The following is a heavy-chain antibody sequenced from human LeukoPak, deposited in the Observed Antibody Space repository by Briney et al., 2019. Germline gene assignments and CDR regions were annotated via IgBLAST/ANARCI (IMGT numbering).Heavy chain of an antibody. Sequence: ETLSLICAVYGGSFSGYYWSWIRQPPGKGLEWIGEINHSGSTNYNPSLKSRVTISVDTSKNQFSLKLSSVTAADTAVYYCARTPITMVRGVMVWDYGMDVWGQGTTVTVSS. CDR1: GGSFSGYY. J-gene: IGHJ6*02. CDR3: ARTPITMVRGVMVWDYGMDV. CDR2: INHSGST. D-gene: IGHD3-10*01. V-gene: IGHV4-34*01.